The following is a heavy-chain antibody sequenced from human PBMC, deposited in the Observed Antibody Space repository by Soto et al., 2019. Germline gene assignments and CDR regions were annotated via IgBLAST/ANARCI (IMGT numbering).Heavy chain of an antibody. J-gene: IGHJ4*02. CDR1: GFNFRTYA. Sequence: EVRLLESGGGSEQPGGSLRLSCAASGFNFRTYAMYWVRQAPGKGLEWVSAIDDGNSAYYADSVKGRFIISSDDSRNTVYLQMDGLRVEDTAIYFCTKRPMCAGDCWYFDDWGQGILVTVSS. CDR3: TKRPMCAGDCWYFDD. V-gene: IGHV3-23*05. D-gene: IGHD2-21*02. CDR2: IDDGNSA.